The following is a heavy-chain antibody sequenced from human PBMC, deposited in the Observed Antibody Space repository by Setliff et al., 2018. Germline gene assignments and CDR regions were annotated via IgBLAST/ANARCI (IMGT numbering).Heavy chain of an antibody. J-gene: IGHJ4*02. D-gene: IGHD1-1*01. V-gene: IGHV4-4*07. CDR2: IFGSGST. CDR1: RGSINSHY. CDR3: ARDRGSNNSPEDFDY. Sequence: TSETLSLTCTISRGSINSHYWSWIRQPAGKGLEWIGRIFGSGSTNYNPSLKSRVTMSIDTSKNQFFLKVRSVTAADTAVYCCARDRGSNNSPEDFDYWGLGTLVTVSS.